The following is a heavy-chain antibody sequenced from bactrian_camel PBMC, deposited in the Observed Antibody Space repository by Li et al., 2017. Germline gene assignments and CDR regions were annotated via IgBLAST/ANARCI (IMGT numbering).Heavy chain of an antibody. CDR2: LYTGGSST. J-gene: IGHJ4*01. D-gene: IGHD8*01. CDR3: AAVLSLLPRVITGPHGK. V-gene: IGHV3S1*01. Sequence: HVQLVESGGGSVQAGGSLSLSCAASGDTTGSFCMAWFRQAPGETREDVAGLYTGGSSTYYADSVQGRFTISQDNAKNTVYLQMNNLQPEDTAMYYCAAVLSLLPRVITGPHGKWGQGTQVTVSS. CDR1: GDTTGSFC.